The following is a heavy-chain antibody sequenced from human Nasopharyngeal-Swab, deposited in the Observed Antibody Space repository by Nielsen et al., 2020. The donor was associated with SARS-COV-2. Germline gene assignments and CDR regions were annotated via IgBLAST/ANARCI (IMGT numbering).Heavy chain of an antibody. CDR2: IYYSGST. D-gene: IGHD3-22*01. CDR1: GGSISSSSYY. V-gene: IGHV4-39*01. Sequence: SETLSLTCTVSGGSISSSSYYWGWIRQPPGKGLEWIGSIYYSGSTYYNPSLKSRVTISVDTSKNQFSLKLSSVTAADTAVYYCARGSMIVVVLDYWGQGTLVTVSS. CDR3: ARGSMIVVVLDY. J-gene: IGHJ4*02.